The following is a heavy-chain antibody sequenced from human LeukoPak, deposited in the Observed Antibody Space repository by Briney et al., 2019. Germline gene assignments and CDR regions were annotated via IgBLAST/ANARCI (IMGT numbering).Heavy chain of an antibody. CDR3: ARDPFGQGWGYCSSTSCYPDY. CDR1: GGTFSSYA. V-gene: IGHV1-2*06. Sequence: ASVTVSCKASGGTFSSYAISWVRQAPGQGLEWMGRINPNSGGTNYAQKFQGRVTMTRDTSISTAYMELSRLRSDDTAVYYCARDPFGQGWGYCSSTSCYPDYWGQGTLVTVSS. J-gene: IGHJ4*02. CDR2: INPNSGGT. D-gene: IGHD2-2*01.